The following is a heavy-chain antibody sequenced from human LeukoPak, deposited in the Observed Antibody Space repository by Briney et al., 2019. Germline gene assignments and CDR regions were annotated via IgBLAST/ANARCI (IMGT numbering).Heavy chain of an antibody. CDR2: MNPNSGNT. CDR3: ARAALASCPAGY. V-gene: IGHV1-8*01. J-gene: IGHJ4*02. Sequence: ASVKVSCKASGYTFTSYDINWVRQATGQGLEWMGWMNPNSGNTGYAQKFQGRVTMTRNTSISTDYMELSSLRSEDTAVYYCARAALASCPAGYWGQGTLVTVSS. CDR1: GYTFTSYD.